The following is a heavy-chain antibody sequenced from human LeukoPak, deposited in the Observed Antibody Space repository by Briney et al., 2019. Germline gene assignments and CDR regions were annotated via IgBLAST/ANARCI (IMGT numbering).Heavy chain of an antibody. Sequence: PGGSLRLSCAASEFSVGSNYMTWVRQAPGKGLEWVSLIYSGGSTYYADSVKGRFTISRDNSKNTLYLQMNSLRAEDTAVYYCARGPRGSLTGDDYWGQGTLVTVSS. CDR3: ARGPRGSLTGDDY. D-gene: IGHD3-10*01. CDR2: IYSGGST. CDR1: EFSVGSNY. V-gene: IGHV3-66*01. J-gene: IGHJ4*02.